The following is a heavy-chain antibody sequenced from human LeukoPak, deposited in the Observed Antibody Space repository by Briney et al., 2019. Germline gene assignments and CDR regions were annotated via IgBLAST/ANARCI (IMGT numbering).Heavy chain of an antibody. CDR3: ARRGYCSGGSCYGYDS. CDR1: GYSFTNYW. D-gene: IGHD2-15*01. V-gene: IGHV5-51*01. Sequence: GESLKISCKASGYSFTNYWIAWVRQMPGKGLEWVGIIYPDDSDTKYSPSMQGQVTTSVDKSSNTAYVQWSSLKASDTAMYYRARRGYCSGGSCYGYDSWGQGTLVSVSS. J-gene: IGHJ4*02. CDR2: IYPDDSDT.